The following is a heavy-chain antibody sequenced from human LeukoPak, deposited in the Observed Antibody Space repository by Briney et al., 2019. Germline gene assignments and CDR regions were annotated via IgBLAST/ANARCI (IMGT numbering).Heavy chain of an antibody. Sequence: SETLSLTCTVSGASISSYYWSWIRQPAGKGLEWIGRIYTSGSTNYNPSLKSRVTISVDTSKNQFSLKLSSVTAADTAVYYCARARLLSADYYYYYYMDVWGKGTTVTISS. CDR3: ARARLLSADYYYYYYMDV. J-gene: IGHJ6*03. D-gene: IGHD3-3*01. CDR1: GASISSYY. V-gene: IGHV4-4*07. CDR2: IYTSGST.